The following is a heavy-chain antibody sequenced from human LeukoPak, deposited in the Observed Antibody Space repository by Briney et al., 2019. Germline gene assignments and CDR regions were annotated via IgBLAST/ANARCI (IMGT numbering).Heavy chain of an antibody. CDR2: IYHSGST. Sequence: PSETLSLTCADSGGSISSGGYSWSWNRQPRGKGLEWIGYIYHSGSTYYNPSLKSRVTISVDRSKNQFSLKLSSVTAADTAVYYCARGPVSPKDYYYYYGMDVWGQGTTVTVSS. J-gene: IGHJ6*02. D-gene: IGHD2-8*01. V-gene: IGHV4-30-2*01. CDR1: GGSISSGGYS. CDR3: ARGPVSPKDYYYYYGMDV.